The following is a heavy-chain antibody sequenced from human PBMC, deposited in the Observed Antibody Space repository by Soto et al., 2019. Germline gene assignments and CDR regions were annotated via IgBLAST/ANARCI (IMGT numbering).Heavy chain of an antibody. D-gene: IGHD3-10*01. CDR3: AREYLVRGVTDY. CDR1: GFTFSSYG. Sequence: QVQLVESGGGVVQPGRSLRLSCAASGFTFSSYGMHWVRQAPGKGLEWVAVIWYDGSNKYYADSVKGRFTISRDNSKNTLYLQMNSLSAEDTAVYYCAREYLVRGVTDYWGQGTLVTVSS. V-gene: IGHV3-33*01. J-gene: IGHJ4*02. CDR2: IWYDGSNK.